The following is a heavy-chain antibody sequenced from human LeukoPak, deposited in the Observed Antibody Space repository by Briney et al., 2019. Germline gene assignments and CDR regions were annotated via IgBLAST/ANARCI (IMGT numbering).Heavy chain of an antibody. CDR3: ARGGDYDILTGYYWGAFDY. Sequence: PGGSLRLSCAASGFTFSSYSMNWVRQAPGKGLEWVSYISSSSSTIYYADSVKGQFTISRDNAKNSLNLQMNSLRAEDTAVYYCARGGDYDILTGYYWGAFDYWGQGTLVTVSS. CDR2: ISSSSSTI. D-gene: IGHD3-9*01. J-gene: IGHJ4*02. V-gene: IGHV3-48*01. CDR1: GFTFSSYS.